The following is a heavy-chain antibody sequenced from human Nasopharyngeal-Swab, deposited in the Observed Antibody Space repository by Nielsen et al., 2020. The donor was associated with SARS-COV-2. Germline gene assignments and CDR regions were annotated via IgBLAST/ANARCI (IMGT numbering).Heavy chain of an antibody. CDR2: IWYDGSNK. D-gene: IGHD3-3*01. J-gene: IGHJ6*02. Sequence: GESLKISCAASGFTFSSYGMHWVRQAPGKGLEWVAVIWYDGSNKYYADSVKGRFTISRDNSKNTLYLQMNSLRAEDTAVYYCARDREVSITIFGVVNDPYYYYGMDVWGQGTTVTVSS. V-gene: IGHV3-33*01. CDR1: GFTFSSYG. CDR3: ARDREVSITIFGVVNDPYYYYGMDV.